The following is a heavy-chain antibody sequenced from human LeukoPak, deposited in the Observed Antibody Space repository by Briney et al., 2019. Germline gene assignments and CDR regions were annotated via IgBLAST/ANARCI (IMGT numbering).Heavy chain of an antibody. CDR1: GFTFSRYT. CDR2: ISTSSSYI. J-gene: IGHJ4*02. CDR3: ARGLWFGELGYDY. V-gene: IGHV3-21*01. Sequence: MSGGSLRLSCAASGFTFSRYTMNWVRQAPGKGLEWVSSISTSSSYIYYADSVKGRFTISRDNAKNSLYLQMNSLRAEDTAVYYCARGLWFGELGYDYWGQGTLVSVSS. D-gene: IGHD3-10*01.